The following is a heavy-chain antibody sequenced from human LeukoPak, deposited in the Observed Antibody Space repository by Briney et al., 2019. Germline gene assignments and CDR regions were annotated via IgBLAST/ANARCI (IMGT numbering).Heavy chain of an antibody. J-gene: IGHJ4*02. V-gene: IGHV3-74*03. Sequence: GGSLRLSCAASGFTFSDYWMHWVRQAPGKGLEWVARIYSDVRRIKYADSVKGRFTISRNNAKKSMYLEINSLRADDTAVYYCARDPGSSSFDFWGRGALVTVSS. CDR1: GFTFSDYW. CDR3: ARDPGSSSFDF. D-gene: IGHD6-13*01. CDR2: IYSDVRRI.